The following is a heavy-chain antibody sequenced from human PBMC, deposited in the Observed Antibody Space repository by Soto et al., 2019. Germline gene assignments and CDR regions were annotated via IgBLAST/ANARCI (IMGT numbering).Heavy chain of an antibody. V-gene: IGHV1-8*01. J-gene: IGHJ3*02. D-gene: IGHD5-18*01. CDR3: ARHGLVTAMGTYDGFEI. Sequence: QVQLVQSGAEVKKPGASVKVSCKASGYTFTSYDINWVRQATGQGLEWMGWMNPNSGNTGYAQKFQGRVTMTRNTSISTAYMELSSLRSEDTAAYYCARHGLVTAMGTYDGFEIWGQGTMVTVSS. CDR1: GYTFTSYD. CDR2: MNPNSGNT.